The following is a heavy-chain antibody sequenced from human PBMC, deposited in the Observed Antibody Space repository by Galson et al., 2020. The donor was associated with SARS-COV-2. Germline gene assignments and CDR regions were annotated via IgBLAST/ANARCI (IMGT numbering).Heavy chain of an antibody. CDR2: ISYDGTNR. D-gene: IGHD3-3*01. J-gene: IGHJ4*02. CDR3: ARGGYDFCGGFWDY. CDR1: GFKFTSYA. V-gene: IGHV3-30*04. Sequence: GGSLRLSCAGSGFKFTSYAMHWVRQAPGKGLEWVAVISYDGTNRYFAESVKGRFTISRVNSKNTLYLEMNSLRAEDTAVYYCARGGYDFCGGFWDYWGQGTLVTVSS.